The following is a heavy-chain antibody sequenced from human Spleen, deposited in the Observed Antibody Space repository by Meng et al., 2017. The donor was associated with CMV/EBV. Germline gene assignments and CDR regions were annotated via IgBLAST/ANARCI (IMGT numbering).Heavy chain of an antibody. Sequence: GSLRLSCAVYGGSFSGYYWTWIRQPPGKGLEWIGEINHSGSISYNPSLKSRVTISVDTSENQFSLKLTSVTAADTAVYYCARGVRVSMIVMVLSDYFDYWGQGALVTVSS. CDR2: INHSGSI. D-gene: IGHD3-22*01. CDR1: GGSFSGYY. V-gene: IGHV4-34*01. CDR3: ARGVRVSMIVMVLSDYFDY. J-gene: IGHJ4*02.